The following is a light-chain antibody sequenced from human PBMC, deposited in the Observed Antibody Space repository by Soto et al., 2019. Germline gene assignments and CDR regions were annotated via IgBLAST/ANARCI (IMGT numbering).Light chain of an antibody. CDR1: QSVSSSY. V-gene: IGKV3-20*01. CDR2: GAS. CDR3: QQYGRSPPIT. J-gene: IGKJ5*01. Sequence: EIMLTQSPGTLSLSPGERATLSCRASQSVSSSYLAWYQQKPGQAPRLLIYGASSRATGIPARFSGSGSGTDFTLTISRLEPEYVAVYYCQQYGRSPPITFGPGTRLEIK.